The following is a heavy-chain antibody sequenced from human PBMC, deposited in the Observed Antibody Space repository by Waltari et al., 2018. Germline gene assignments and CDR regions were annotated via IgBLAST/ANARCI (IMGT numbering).Heavy chain of an antibody. CDR3: ARENSEKGGVDY. J-gene: IGHJ4*02. V-gene: IGHV1-69*08. Sequence: QVQLVQSGAEVKKPGSSVKVSCKASGGTFSNYIFSWVRQAPGQGLEWMGRIIPIRGISNYAQRFQGRVTITADKSTSTAYMELSSLRSEDTAMYYCARENSEKGGVDYWGQGTLVTVSS. D-gene: IGHD3-10*01. CDR1: GGTFSNYI. CDR2: IIPIRGIS.